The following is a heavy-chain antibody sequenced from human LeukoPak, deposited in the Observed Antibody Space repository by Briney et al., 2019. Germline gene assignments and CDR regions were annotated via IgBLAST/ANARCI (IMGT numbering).Heavy chain of an antibody. V-gene: IGHV1-2*02. CDR2: INPNSGGT. J-gene: IGHJ4*02. D-gene: IGHD4-11*01. CDR1: GHTFTGYY. Sequence: ASVRVSCKASGHTFTGYYMHWVRQAPGQGLEWMGWINPNSGGTNYAQKFQGRVTLTRDTSISTAYMELSRLRSDDTAVYYCARDSWTTVTTAEESDYWGQGTLVTVSS. CDR3: ARDSWTTVTTAEESDY.